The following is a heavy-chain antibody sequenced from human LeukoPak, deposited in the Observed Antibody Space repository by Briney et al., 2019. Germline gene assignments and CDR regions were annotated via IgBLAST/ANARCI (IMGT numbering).Heavy chain of an antibody. D-gene: IGHD3-10*01. CDR2: ISYEGSNE. V-gene: IGHV3-30*18. CDR1: GFTFRSFG. Sequence: GGSLGLSCGASGFTFRSFGVLWVRGARGRGRVGGAVISYEGSNEFYADSVKGRFTISPDNSKSTLSLQMNSLRAEDTAVYYCAKDLTPIHYSGSSWFDPSSQGTLVTVPS. CDR3: AKDLTPIHYSGSSWFDP. J-gene: IGHJ5*02.